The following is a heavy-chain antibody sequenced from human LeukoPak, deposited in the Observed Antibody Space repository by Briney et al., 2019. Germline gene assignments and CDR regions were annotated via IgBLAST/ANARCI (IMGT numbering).Heavy chain of an antibody. CDR2: INPNSGGT. J-gene: IGHJ4*02. Sequence: GASVKVSCKASGYTFTGYYMHWVRQAPGQGLEWMGWINPNSGGTNYAQKFQGRVTMTRDTSTSTVYMELSSLRSEDTAVYYCARGKAVAGSRLDYWGQGTLVTVSS. V-gene: IGHV1-2*02. D-gene: IGHD6-19*01. CDR3: ARGKAVAGSRLDY. CDR1: GYTFTGYY.